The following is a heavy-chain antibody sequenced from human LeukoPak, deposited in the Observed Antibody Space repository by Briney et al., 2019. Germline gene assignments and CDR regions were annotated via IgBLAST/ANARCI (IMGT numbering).Heavy chain of an antibody. CDR1: GFTFDDYA. CDR3: ARDWYIRYFDWLSQDAFDI. CDR2: ISWNSGSI. Sequence: GGSLRLSCAASGFTFDDYAMHWVRQAPGKGLEWVSGISWNSGSIGYADSVKGRFTISRDNAKNSLYLQMNSLRAEDTAVYYCARDWYIRYFDWLSQDAFDIWGQGTMVTVSS. V-gene: IGHV3-9*01. D-gene: IGHD3-9*01. J-gene: IGHJ3*02.